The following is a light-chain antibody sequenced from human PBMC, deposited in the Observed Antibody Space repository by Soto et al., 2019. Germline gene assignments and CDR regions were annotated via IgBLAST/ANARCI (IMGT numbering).Light chain of an antibody. V-gene: IGLV2-14*01. CDR3: SSYTSSSPPYV. J-gene: IGLJ1*01. CDR2: DVS. CDR1: SSDIGDYNY. Sequence: QSALTQPASVSGSPGQSIAISCTGTSSDIGDYNYVSWYQQHPVKAPKLIIYDVSNRPSGVSDRFSGSKSGNTASLTISGLQAEDEADYYCSSYTSSSPPYVFGTGTKVTVL.